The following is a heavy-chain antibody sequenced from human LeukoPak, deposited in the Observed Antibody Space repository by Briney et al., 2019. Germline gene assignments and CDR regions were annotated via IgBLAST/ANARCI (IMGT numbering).Heavy chain of an antibody. V-gene: IGHV4-59*08. CDR1: GGSISDNY. CDR2: AYYSGHT. CDR3: ASEAGY. J-gene: IGHJ4*02. Sequence: PSETLSLTCTVSGGSISDNYWSWIRQPPGKGLEWIGYAYYSGHTNYNSSLKSRVTMSLDTSKSQFSLRLSSVTAADTAVYYCASEAGYWGQGTLVTVSS. D-gene: IGHD6-13*01.